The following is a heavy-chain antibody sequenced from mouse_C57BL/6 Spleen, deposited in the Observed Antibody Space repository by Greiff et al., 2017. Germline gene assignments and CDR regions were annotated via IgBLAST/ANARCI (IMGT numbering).Heavy chain of an antibody. D-gene: IGHD2-3*01. V-gene: IGHV1-61*01. Sequence: QVQLQQPGAELVRPGSSVKLSCKASGYTFTSYWMDWVKQRPGQGLEWIGNIYPSDSETHYNQKFKDKATLTVDKSSSTAYMQLSSLTSEDSAVYYCARLGGYYFYWGQGTTLTVSS. CDR1: GYTFTSYW. J-gene: IGHJ2*01. CDR3: ARLGGYYFY. CDR2: IYPSDSET.